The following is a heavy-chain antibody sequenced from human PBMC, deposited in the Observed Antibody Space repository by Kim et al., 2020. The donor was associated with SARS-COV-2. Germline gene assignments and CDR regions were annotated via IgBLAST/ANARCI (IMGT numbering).Heavy chain of an antibody. V-gene: IGHV4-31*03. CDR3: ARSRAPGLTGAYY. D-gene: IGHD3-9*01. CDR2: IYYSGST. Sequence: SETLSLTCTVSGGSISSGGYYWSWIRQHPGKGLEWIGYIYYSGSTYYNPSLKSRVTISVDTSKNQFSLKLSSVTAADTAVYYCARSRAPGLTGAYYWGQGTLVTVSS. CDR1: GGSISSGGYY. J-gene: IGHJ4*02.